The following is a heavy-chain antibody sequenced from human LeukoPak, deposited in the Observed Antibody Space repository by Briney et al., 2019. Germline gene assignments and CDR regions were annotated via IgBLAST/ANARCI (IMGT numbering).Heavy chain of an antibody. CDR3: ARGIADPYSFDS. D-gene: IGHD6-13*01. V-gene: IGHV4-39*07. CDR1: GGSISSSSYY. CDR2: IYYSVST. J-gene: IGHJ4*02. Sequence: SETLSLTCTVSGGSISSSSYYWGWIRQPPGKGLEWIGSIYYSVSTYYNPSLKSRVTISVDTSKNQFSLNLSSVTAADTAVYYCARGIADPYSFDSWGQGTLVTVSS.